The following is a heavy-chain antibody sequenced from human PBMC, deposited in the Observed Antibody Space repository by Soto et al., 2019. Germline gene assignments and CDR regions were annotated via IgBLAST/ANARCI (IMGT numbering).Heavy chain of an antibody. CDR1: GFVFSDYE. Sequence: GGSLRLSCAASGFVFSDYEMNWVRQAPGKGLEWVSSISTRTNVYYSDSVKGRFTVSRDDAKTSVYLQMDSLKVDDTGVYYCARLTGRVTMIEGGIPLAMDVWGHGTTVTVSS. J-gene: IGHJ6*02. CDR2: ISTRTNV. CDR3: ARLTGRVTMIEGGIPLAMDV. D-gene: IGHD3-22*01. V-gene: IGHV3-21*01.